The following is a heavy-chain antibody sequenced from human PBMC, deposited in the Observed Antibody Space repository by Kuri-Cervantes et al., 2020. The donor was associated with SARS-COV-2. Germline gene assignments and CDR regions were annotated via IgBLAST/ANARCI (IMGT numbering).Heavy chain of an antibody. CDR1: GGSFSGYY. CDR2: IYQSGST. J-gene: IGHJ4*02. Sequence: SQTLSLTCAVYGGSFSGYYWSWIRQPPGKGLEWIGSIYQSGSTYYNPSLKSRVSISLDMSKNQFSLKLSSVTAADTAVYYCARALYYYDASGEYWGQGTLVTVSS. D-gene: IGHD3-22*01. V-gene: IGHV4-34*01. CDR3: ARALYYYDASGEY.